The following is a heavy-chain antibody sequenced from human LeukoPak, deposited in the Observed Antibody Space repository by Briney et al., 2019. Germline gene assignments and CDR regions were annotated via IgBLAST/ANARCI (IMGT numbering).Heavy chain of an antibody. CDR3: ARDYYDSSGYSHYDY. J-gene: IGHJ4*02. Sequence: SQTLSLTCAFSGDSVSSSSAAWNWIRQSPSRDLEWLGRTYYKSKWYNDYAVSVKSRITINPDTSKNQFSLQLNSVTPEDTAVYYCARDYYDSSGYSHYDYWGQGTLVTVSS. CDR2: TYYKSKWYN. D-gene: IGHD3-22*01. V-gene: IGHV6-1*01. CDR1: GDSVSSSSAA.